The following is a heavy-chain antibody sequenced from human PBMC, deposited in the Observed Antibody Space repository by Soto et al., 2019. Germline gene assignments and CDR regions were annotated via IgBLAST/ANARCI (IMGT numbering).Heavy chain of an antibody. CDR3: ARVRADYYDSSGSLC. CDR2: ISSSSSYI. CDR1: GFTFSSYS. V-gene: IGHV3-21*01. J-gene: IGHJ4*02. Sequence: EVQLVESGGGLVKPGGSLRLSCAASGFTFSSYSMNWVRQAPGKGLEWVSSISSSSSYIYYADSVKGRFTISRDNAKNSLYMQINSLRAEDTAVYYCARVRADYYDSSGSLCWGQGTLVTVSS. D-gene: IGHD3-22*01.